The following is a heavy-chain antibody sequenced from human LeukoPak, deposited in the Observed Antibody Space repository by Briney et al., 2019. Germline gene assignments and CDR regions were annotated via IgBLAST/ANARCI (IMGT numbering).Heavy chain of an antibody. D-gene: IGHD3-10*01. J-gene: IGHJ6*02. CDR1: GSTFNSYT. Sequence: GGSLRLSCAASGSTFNSYTMSWVRQAPGKGLEWVSGISGSSGSTYYADSVKGRFTISRDDSKNTLYLQMNSLRAEDTAVYFCAKVSGFGSGSYYTPHYYYGMDVWGQGTTVTVSS. CDR3: AKVSGFGSGSYYTPHYYYGMDV. V-gene: IGHV3-23*01. CDR2: ISGSSGST.